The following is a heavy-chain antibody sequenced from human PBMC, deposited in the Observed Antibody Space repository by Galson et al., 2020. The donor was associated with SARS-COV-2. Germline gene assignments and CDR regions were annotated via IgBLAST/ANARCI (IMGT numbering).Heavy chain of an antibody. V-gene: IGHV3-23*03. CDR2: MIYSGGSA. Sequence: GESLKISCVASGFTFSSHSMSWDRQAPGKGLEWVSMIYSGGSAYYADSVKGRFTISRDNSKNLLYLQMNSLRSEDTAIYYCAKTFPSVAGTNSGYWGQGTQVTVSS. D-gene: IGHD4-17*01. J-gene: IGHJ4*02. CDR1: GFTFSSHS. CDR3: AKTFPSVAGTNSGY.